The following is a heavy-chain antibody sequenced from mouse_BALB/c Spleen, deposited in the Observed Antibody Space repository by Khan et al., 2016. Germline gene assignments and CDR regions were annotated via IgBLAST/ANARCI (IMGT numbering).Heavy chain of an antibody. Sequence: EVQLQESGPGLVKPSQSLSLTCTVTGYSITSGYGWNWIRQFPGNKLEWMGYISYSGSTNYNPSLKSRISITRDTSKNQFFLQLNSVTTGDRATYYCARTARLKYWGQGTTLTVSS. D-gene: IGHD1-2*01. CDR2: ISYSGST. V-gene: IGHV3-2*02. J-gene: IGHJ2*01. CDR1: GYSITSGYG. CDR3: ARTARLKY.